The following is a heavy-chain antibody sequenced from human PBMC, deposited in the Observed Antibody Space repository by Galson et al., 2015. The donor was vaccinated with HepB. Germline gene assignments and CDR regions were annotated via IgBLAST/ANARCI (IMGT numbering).Heavy chain of an antibody. Sequence: LSLTCAVSGGSISSGGYSWSWIRQPPGKGLEWIGYIYHSGSTYYNPSLKSRVTISVDRSKNQFSLKLSSVTAADTAVYYCARFTYYYDSSGSSNWFDPWGQGTLVTVSS. V-gene: IGHV4-30-2*01. CDR2: IYHSGST. D-gene: IGHD3-22*01. CDR1: GGSISSGGYS. J-gene: IGHJ5*02. CDR3: ARFTYYYDSSGSSNWFDP.